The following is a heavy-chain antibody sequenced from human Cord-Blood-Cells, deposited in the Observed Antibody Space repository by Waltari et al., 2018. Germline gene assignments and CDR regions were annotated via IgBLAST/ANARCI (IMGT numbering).Heavy chain of an antibody. V-gene: IGHV4-34*01. D-gene: IGHD7-27*01. CDR3: ARRPGPTGLFDY. Sequence: QVQLQQWGAGLLKPSETLSLTCAVYGGSFSGYYWSWIRQPPGKGLEWIGEINHSESTNYNPSLKSRVTISVDTSKNQFSLKLSSVTAADTAVYYCARRPGPTGLFDYWGQGTLVTVSS. CDR1: GGSFSGYY. J-gene: IGHJ4*02. CDR2: INHSEST.